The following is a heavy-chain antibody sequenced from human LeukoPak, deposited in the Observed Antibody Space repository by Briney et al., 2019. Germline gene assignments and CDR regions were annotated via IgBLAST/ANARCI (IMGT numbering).Heavy chain of an antibody. CDR3: AKVLHVRADSRTYFDL. CDR2: ISWKSGSV. CDR1: EFTFDDYA. V-gene: IGHV3-9*01. J-gene: IGHJ2*01. Sequence: GGSLRLSCAASEFTFDDYAMHWVRQAPGKGLEWVSGISWKSGSVGYADSVKGRFTISRDNAKNSLYLQMNSLRAEDTALYYCAKVLHVRADSRTYFDLWGRGTLVTVSS.